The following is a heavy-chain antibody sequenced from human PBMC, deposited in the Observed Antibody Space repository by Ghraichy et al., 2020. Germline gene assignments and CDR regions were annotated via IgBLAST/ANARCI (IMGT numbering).Heavy chain of an antibody. D-gene: IGHD1-14*01. CDR2: IRYDGSNK. Sequence: GGSLRLSCAASGFTFSSYGMHWVRQAPGKGLEWVAFIRYDGSNKYYADSVKGRFTISRDNSKNTLYLQMNSLRAEDTAVYYCAKDAETTQRGYYYYGMDVWGQGTTVTVSS. J-gene: IGHJ6*02. CDR1: GFTFSSYG. V-gene: IGHV3-30*02. CDR3: AKDAETTQRGYYYYGMDV.